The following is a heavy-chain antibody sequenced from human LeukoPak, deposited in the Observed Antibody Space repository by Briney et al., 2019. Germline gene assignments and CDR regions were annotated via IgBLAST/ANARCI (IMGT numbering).Heavy chain of an antibody. Sequence: PSETLSLTCTVSGYSINSGYYWGWFRQPPGKGLEWIGSIWHRGSTYYKPSLQSRVTISLGPSKNQFSLRLSSVTAADTAVYYCASNKGPGAFDIWGQGTMVTVSS. CDR1: GYSINSGYY. V-gene: IGHV4-38-2*02. D-gene: IGHD1/OR15-1a*01. J-gene: IGHJ3*02. CDR2: IWHRGST. CDR3: ASNKGPGAFDI.